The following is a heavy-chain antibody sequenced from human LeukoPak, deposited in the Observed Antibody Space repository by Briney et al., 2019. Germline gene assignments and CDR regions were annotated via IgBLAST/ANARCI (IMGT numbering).Heavy chain of an antibody. J-gene: IGHJ4*02. D-gene: IGHD5-18*01. CDR1: GFTFDDYA. V-gene: IGHV3-9*01. CDR2: IRWNSGNI. CDR3: AKDMGIWLWPYYFDY. Sequence: GGSLRLSCAASGFTFDDYAMHWVRQAPGKGLEWVAGIRWNSGNIGYADSVKGRFTISRDNAKNSLYLQMNSLRAEDTALYYCAKDMGIWLWPYYFDYWGQGTLVTVSS.